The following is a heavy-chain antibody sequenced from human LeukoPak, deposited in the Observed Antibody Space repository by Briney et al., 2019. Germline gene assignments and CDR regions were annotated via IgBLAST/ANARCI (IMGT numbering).Heavy chain of an antibody. V-gene: IGHV4-30-2*01. CDR1: GGSISSGGYY. CDR3: AREELGGRYNWNDVHRKMDY. CDR2: IYHSGST. Sequence: SETLSLTCTVSGGSISSGGYYWSWIRQPPGKGLEWIGYIYHSGSTYYNPSLKSRVTISVDRSKNQFSLKLSSVTAADTAVYYCAREELGGRYNWNDVHRKMDYWGQGTLVTVSS. J-gene: IGHJ4*02. D-gene: IGHD1-20*01.